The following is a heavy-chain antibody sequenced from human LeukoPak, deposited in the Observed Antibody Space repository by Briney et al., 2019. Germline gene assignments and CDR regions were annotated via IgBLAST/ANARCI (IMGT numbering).Heavy chain of an antibody. J-gene: IGHJ5*02. CDR3: ARVVAGRRLDP. CDR2: IYYSGST. V-gene: IGHV4-59*01. CDR1: GGSIGSYH. Sequence: SETLFLTCTVSGGSIGSYHWSWIRQPPGKGLEWIGYIYYSGSTNYNPSLKSRVTISVDTSKNQFSLKVNSVTAADTAVYYCARVVAGRRLDPWGQGTLVTVSS. D-gene: IGHD6-19*01.